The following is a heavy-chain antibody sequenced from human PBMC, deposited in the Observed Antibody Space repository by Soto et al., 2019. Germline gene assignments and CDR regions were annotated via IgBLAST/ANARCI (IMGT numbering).Heavy chain of an antibody. Sequence: PSETLSLTCTVSGDSIRSSYWSWVRQPPGKGLEWIGYVHYSGATNSNPSLKSRVTISADTSKNQFSLKVVSVTPSDTAVYFCARDLSGGSSWYEFDSWGPGILGTVSS. CDR2: VHYSGAT. CDR3: ARDLSGGSSWYEFDS. D-gene: IGHD6-13*01. CDR1: GDSIRSSY. J-gene: IGHJ4*02. V-gene: IGHV4-59*01.